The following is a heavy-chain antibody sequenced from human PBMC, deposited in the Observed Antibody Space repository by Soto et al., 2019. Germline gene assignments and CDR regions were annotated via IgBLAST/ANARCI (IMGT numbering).Heavy chain of an antibody. CDR1: AFTFSRYP. CDR2: ISVSGSST. J-gene: IGHJ5*02. Sequence: GSLRLSCAASAFTFSRYPMSWVRQAPGKGLEWVSAISVSGSSTYYADSVKGRFTISRDNSKNTLSLQMNSLRAEDTAVYYCAKGATWFDPWGQGTLVTVSS. V-gene: IGHV3-23*01. CDR3: AKGATWFDP.